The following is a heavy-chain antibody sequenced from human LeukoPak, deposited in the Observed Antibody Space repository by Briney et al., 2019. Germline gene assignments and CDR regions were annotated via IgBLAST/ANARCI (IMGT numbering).Heavy chain of an antibody. D-gene: IGHD3-10*01. Sequence: GGSLRLSCAVSGFTVSSNYMSWVRQAPGKGLEWVSVIYYGGGTDYADSVKGRFTISRDSSKNTLFLQMNSLRAEDTAVYYCARGESGIGEYYYYMDVWGKGTTVTVSS. V-gene: IGHV3-66*01. CDR1: GFTVSSNY. CDR3: ARGESGIGEYYYYMDV. J-gene: IGHJ6*03. CDR2: IYYGGGT.